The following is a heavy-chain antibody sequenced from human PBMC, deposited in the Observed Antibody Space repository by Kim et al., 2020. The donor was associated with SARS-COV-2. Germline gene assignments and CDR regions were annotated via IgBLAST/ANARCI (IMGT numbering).Heavy chain of an antibody. J-gene: IGHJ5*02. V-gene: IGHV1-2*06. D-gene: IGHD3-16*02. CDR1: GYTFTGYY. CDR2: INPNSGGT. Sequence: ASVKVSCKASGYTFTGYYMHWVRQAPVQGLEWMGRINPNSGGTNYAQKFQGRVTMTRDTSISTAYMELSRLRSDDTAVYYCARDLTDYIWGSYPPAGWFDPWGQGTLVTVSS. CDR3: ARDLTDYIWGSYPPAGWFDP.